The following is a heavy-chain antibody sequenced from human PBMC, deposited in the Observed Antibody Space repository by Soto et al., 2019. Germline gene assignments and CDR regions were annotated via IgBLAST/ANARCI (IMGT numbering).Heavy chain of an antibody. D-gene: IGHD3-22*01. CDR3: ARDIDYYDSSGYYRDY. Sequence: GSLRLSCAASGFTFSSYSMNWVRQAPGKGLEWVSSISSSSSYIYYADSVKGRFTISRDNAKNSLYLQMNSLRAEDTAVYYCARDIDYYDSSGYYRDYWGQGTLVTISS. CDR2: ISSSSSYI. CDR1: GFTFSSYS. V-gene: IGHV3-21*01. J-gene: IGHJ4*02.